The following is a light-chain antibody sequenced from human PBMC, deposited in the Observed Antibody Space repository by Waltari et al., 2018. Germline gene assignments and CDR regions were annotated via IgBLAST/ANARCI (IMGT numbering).Light chain of an antibody. CDR1: SSVVGNYNL. Sequence: QSALTQPASVSGSPGQSITISCTGTSSVVGNYNLVSWYQQHPGRAPKLIIYAVSERPSGVSNRFSGSKSANTASLTVSGLQAEDEADYYCCSYAGRTTWVFGGGTNLTVL. CDR3: CSYAGRTTWV. V-gene: IGLV2-23*02. J-gene: IGLJ3*02. CDR2: AVS.